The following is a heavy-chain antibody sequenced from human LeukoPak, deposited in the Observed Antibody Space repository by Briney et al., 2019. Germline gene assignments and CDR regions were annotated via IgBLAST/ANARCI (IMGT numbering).Heavy chain of an antibody. CDR1: GYTFTSYD. V-gene: IGHV1-8*01. J-gene: IGHJ3*02. CDR2: MNPNSGNT. Sequence: ASVKVSCKASGYTFTSYDINWVRQATGQRLEWMGWMNPNSGNTGYAQKFQGRVTMTRNTSISTAYMELSSLRSEDTAVYYCARAQEVDYDDSDAFDIWGQGTMVTVSS. CDR3: ARAQEVDYDDSDAFDI. D-gene: IGHD4-17*01.